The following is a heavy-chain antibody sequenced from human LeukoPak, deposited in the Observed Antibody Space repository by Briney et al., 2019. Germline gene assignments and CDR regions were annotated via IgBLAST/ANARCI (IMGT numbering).Heavy chain of an antibody. J-gene: IGHJ6*03. CDR3: ARLRPVKKGHYMYV. CDR2: INQNGSSK. CDR1: GFTFSSYW. Sequence: AGTLRLTCAVYGFTFSSYWMSWVRQAPGKGLAWVGKINQNGSSKYYEAPEKGRSTVSSDTDENSPVHQTNGLGADETAVYFCARLRPVKKGHYMYVGVKGTTVTICS. V-gene: IGHV3-7*01. D-gene: IGHD4-17*01.